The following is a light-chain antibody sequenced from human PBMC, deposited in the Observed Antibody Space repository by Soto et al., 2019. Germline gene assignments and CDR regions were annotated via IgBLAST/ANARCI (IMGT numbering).Light chain of an antibody. J-gene: IGKJ1*01. CDR2: GAS. V-gene: IGKV3-20*01. Sequence: EIVLTQSPGTLSLSPGERATLSCRASQSVSSSYLAWYQQKPGQAPRLLIYGASSRATGIPDRFSGSGSGTDFTLTISRLEPEDFAVYYCQQYGSSPSWTFGKGTKVDTK. CDR1: QSVSSSY. CDR3: QQYGSSPSWT.